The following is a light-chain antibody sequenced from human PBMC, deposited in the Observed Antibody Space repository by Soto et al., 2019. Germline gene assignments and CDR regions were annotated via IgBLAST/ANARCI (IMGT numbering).Light chain of an antibody. CDR1: QSVSSY. CDR2: DAS. Sequence: IVLTQSPATLSLSPWERATLTCVASQSVSSYLGWYQQKPGQAPRLLIYDASNRATGIPARVSGRGSGTDVTLPISSLETEDFAVDYCQQRSNWPITFGQGTRLEIK. J-gene: IGKJ5*01. CDR3: QQRSNWPIT. V-gene: IGKV3-11*01.